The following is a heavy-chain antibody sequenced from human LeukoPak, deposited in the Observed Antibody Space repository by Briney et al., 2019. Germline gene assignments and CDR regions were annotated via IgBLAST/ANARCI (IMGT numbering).Heavy chain of an antibody. CDR2: IYYSGST. CDR1: GGSISSGDYY. Sequence: SQTLSLTCTVSGGSISSGDYYWSWIRQPPGKGLEWIGYIYYSGSTYYNPSLKSRVTISVDTSKNQFSLKLSSVTAADTAVYYCARRRYWSSTSCSPADWFGPRGQGTLVTVSS. J-gene: IGHJ5*02. V-gene: IGHV4-30-4*01. CDR3: ARRRYWSSTSCSPADWFGP. D-gene: IGHD2-2*01.